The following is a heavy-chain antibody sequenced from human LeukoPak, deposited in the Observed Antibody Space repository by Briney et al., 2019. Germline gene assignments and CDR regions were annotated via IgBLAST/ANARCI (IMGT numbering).Heavy chain of an antibody. D-gene: IGHD3-16*01. J-gene: IGHJ4*02. Sequence: GGSPRLSCAASGFTVSSNYMSWVRQAPGKGLEWVSIIYSGGSTFYADSVKGRFTISRDNSKNTLYLQMNSLRAEDTAVYYCARARSDVWGSYYVYWGQGTLVTVSS. CDR1: GFTVSSNY. CDR2: IYSGGST. CDR3: ARARSDVWGSYYVY. V-gene: IGHV3-53*01.